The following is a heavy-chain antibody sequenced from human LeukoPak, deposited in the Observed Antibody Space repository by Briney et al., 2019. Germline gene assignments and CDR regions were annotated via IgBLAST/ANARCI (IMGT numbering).Heavy chain of an antibody. CDR2: IYFSGST. D-gene: IGHD2-15*01. CDR1: GGSISSSSYY. J-gene: IGHJ3*02. V-gene: IGHV4-39*01. Sequence: KPSETLSLTCTVSGGSISSSSYYWGWIRPPPGKGLGWIGSIYFSGSTYYNPSLKSRVTISVDTSKNQFSLKLSSVTAADTAVYYCASPLGYCSGGSCEASAFDIWGQGTMVTVSS. CDR3: ASPLGYCSGGSCEASAFDI.